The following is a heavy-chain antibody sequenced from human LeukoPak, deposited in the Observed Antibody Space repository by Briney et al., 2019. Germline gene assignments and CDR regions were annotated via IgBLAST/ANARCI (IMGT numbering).Heavy chain of an antibody. CDR2: IIPIFGTA. J-gene: IGHJ3*02. D-gene: IGHD1-26*01. V-gene: IGHV1-69*13. CDR1: GGTFSSYA. CDR3: ARAAGIVGARSNAFDI. Sequence: SVKVSCKASGGTFSSYAISWVRQAPGQGLEWMGGIIPIFGTANYAQKFQGRVTITADESTSTAYMELSSLRSEDTAVYYCARAAGIVGARSNAFDIWGQGTMVTVSS.